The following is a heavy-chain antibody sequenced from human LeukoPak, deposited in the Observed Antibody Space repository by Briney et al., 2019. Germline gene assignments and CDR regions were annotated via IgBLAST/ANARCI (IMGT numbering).Heavy chain of an antibody. CDR3: ARAVMYYYDSSGYYTGEPYFDY. Sequence: ASVKVSCKASGYTFTCYYMHWVRQAPGQGLEWMGWINPNSGGTNYAQKFQGRVTMTRDTSISTAYMELSRLRSDDTAVYYCARAVMYYYDSSGYYTGEPYFDYWGQGTLVTVSS. CDR1: GYTFTCYY. V-gene: IGHV1-2*02. J-gene: IGHJ4*02. CDR2: INPNSGGT. D-gene: IGHD3-22*01.